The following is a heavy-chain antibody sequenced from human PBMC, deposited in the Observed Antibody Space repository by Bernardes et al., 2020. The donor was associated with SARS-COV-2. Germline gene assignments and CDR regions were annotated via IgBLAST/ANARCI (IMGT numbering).Heavy chain of an antibody. V-gene: IGHV4-4*07. J-gene: IGHJ3*02. CDR3: ARDNQVDSSGYNDAFDI. Sequence: SETLSLTCSVSGRPISSYYWSWIRQPAGKGLEWIGRIYTTGRTTYNPSFKSRVNMSVDTSKNQFSLKMSSVTAADTAVYFCARDNQVDSSGYNDAFDIWGQGTQVTVSS. CDR1: GRPISSYY. D-gene: IGHD3-22*01. CDR2: IYTTGRT.